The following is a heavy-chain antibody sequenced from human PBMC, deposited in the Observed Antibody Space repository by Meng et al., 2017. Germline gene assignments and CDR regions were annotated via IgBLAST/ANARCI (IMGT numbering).Heavy chain of an antibody. CDR2: INHSGST. J-gene: IGHJ3*02. CDR1: GGSISSYY. D-gene: IGHD3-10*01. Sequence: SETLSLTCTVSGGSISSYYWSWIRQPPGKGLEWIGEINHSGSTNYNPSLKSRVTISVDTSKNQFSLKLSSVTAADTAVYYCARGFSHYGSGSYWARDAFDIWGQGTMVTV. CDR3: ARGFSHYGSGSYWARDAFDI. V-gene: IGHV4-34*01.